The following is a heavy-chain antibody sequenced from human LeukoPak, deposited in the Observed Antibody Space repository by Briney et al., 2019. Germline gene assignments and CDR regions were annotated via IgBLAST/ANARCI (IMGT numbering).Heavy chain of an antibody. Sequence: PGGSLRLSCAASGFTFSSSAMSWVRQAPGKGLEWVSSITSAGGGSYYPDSVKGRFTISRDNAKNSLYLQMNSLRAEDTAVYYCARGPLGDYWGQGTLVTVSS. CDR3: ARGPLGDY. J-gene: IGHJ4*02. V-gene: IGHV3-23*01. CDR2: ITSAGGGS. D-gene: IGHD3-10*01. CDR1: GFTFSSSA.